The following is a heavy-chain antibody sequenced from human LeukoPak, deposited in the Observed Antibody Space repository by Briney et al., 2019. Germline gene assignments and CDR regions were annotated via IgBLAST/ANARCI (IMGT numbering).Heavy chain of an antibody. J-gene: IGHJ4*02. V-gene: IGHV4-39*01. CDR1: GGSISSSSYY. CDR3: ASCIRHYDSSDQGGIVDY. CDR2: IYHSGST. D-gene: IGHD3-22*01. Sequence: SETLSLTCTVSGGSISSSSYYWGWIRQPPGKGLEWIGSIYHSGSTYYNPSLKSRVTISVDTSKNQFSLKLSSVTAADTAVYYCASCIRHYDSSDQGGIVDYWGQGTLVTVSS.